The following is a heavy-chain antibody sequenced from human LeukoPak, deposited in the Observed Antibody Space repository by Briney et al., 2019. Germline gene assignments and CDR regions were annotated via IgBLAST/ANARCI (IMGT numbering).Heavy chain of an antibody. J-gene: IGHJ4*02. D-gene: IGHD5-24*01. CDR3: ASMRWLRSPFDY. V-gene: IGHV4-4*07. CDR1: GGSISSYY. Sequence: SETLSLTCTVSGGSISSYYWSWIRQPAGKGLEWIGRIYTSGSTNYNPSLKSRVTMSVDTSKNQFSLELSSVTAADTAVYYCASMRWLRSPFDYWGQGTPVTVSS. CDR2: IYTSGST.